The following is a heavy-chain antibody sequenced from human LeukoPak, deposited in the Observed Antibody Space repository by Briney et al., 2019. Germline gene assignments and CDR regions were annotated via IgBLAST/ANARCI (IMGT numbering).Heavy chain of an antibody. D-gene: IGHD1-26*01. CDR2: ISGSGGST. CDR3: ARTLFAELHAIDY. Sequence: GGSLRLSCAASGFTFSSYAMSWVRQAPGKGLEWVSAISGSGGSTYYADSVKGRFTISRDNSKNTLFLQMNGLRDEDTAVYFCARTLFAELHAIDYWGQGSLVTVSS. CDR1: GFTFSSYA. J-gene: IGHJ4*02. V-gene: IGHV3-23*01.